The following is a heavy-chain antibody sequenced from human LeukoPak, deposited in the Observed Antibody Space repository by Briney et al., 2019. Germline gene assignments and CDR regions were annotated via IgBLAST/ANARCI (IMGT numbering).Heavy chain of an antibody. J-gene: IGHJ4*02. Sequence: GGSLRLSWAASRFTFSSYAMHWVSQAPGNGLEWVAVISYDGSNKYYADSVKGRLTISRDNSKNTLYLQMNSLRAEDKAVYYCARNYYDFWSGYLHGYFDYWGQGTLVTVSS. CDR1: RFTFSSYA. V-gene: IGHV3-30-3*01. D-gene: IGHD3-3*01. CDR2: ISYDGSNK. CDR3: ARNYYDFWSGYLHGYFDY.